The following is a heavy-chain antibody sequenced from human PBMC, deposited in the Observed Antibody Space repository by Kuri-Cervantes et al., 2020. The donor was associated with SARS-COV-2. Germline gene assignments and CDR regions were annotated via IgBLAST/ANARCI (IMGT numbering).Heavy chain of an antibody. J-gene: IGHJ5*02. CDR2: IYYSGST. D-gene: IGHD2-2*02. V-gene: IGHV4-59*01. CDR3: ASEQPSRYCSSTSCYT. Sequence: GSLRLSCAASGFTFDDYAMHWVRQPPGKGLEWIGYIYYSGSTNYNPSLKSRVTISVDTSKNQFSLELSSVTAADTAVYYCASEQPSRYCSSTSCYTWGQGTLVTVSS. CDR1: GFTFDDYA.